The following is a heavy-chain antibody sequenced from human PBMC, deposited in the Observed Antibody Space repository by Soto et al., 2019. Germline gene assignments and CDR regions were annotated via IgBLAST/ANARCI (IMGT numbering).Heavy chain of an antibody. CDR3: ANDSHLVGAPMPHY. D-gene: IGHD1-26*01. J-gene: IGHJ4*02. V-gene: IGHV3-23*01. Sequence: LRLSCAASAFPFRSSAMSWVRQAPGKGLEGVSRISDSGGNTYYADSVNGRFTISRDNSKNTLYLQLNSLRADDTAVYYCANDSHLVGAPMPHYWGQGTLVTVSS. CDR2: ISDSGGNT. CDR1: AFPFRSSA.